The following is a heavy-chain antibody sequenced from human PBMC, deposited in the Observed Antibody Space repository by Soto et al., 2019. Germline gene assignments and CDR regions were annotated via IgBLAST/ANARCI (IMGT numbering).Heavy chain of an antibody. V-gene: IGHV3-33*01. J-gene: IGHJ4*02. D-gene: IGHD6-19*01. CDR3: ESAPGIAVAGFDFDY. Sequence: SLRLSWAASVFSFSSYGMHWVRQSPGKGLEWVAVIWYDGSNKYYADSVKGRFTISRDNSKNTLYLQMNSLRAEDTAVYYCESAPGIAVAGFDFDYWGQGTLVTVSS. CDR2: IWYDGSNK. CDR1: VFSFSSYG.